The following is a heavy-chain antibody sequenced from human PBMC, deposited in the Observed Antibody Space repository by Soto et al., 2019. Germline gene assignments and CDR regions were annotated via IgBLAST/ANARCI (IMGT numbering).Heavy chain of an antibody. Sequence: PGESLKISWKGAGYSCTSYWIGWVRQKPGKGLEWMGIIYPGDSDTRYSPSFQGQVTISADKSISTAYLQWSSLKASDTAMYYCARHIAVAGYYYGMDVWGQGTTVTVSS. V-gene: IGHV5-51*01. CDR3: ARHIAVAGYYYGMDV. CDR1: GYSCTSYW. D-gene: IGHD6-19*01. CDR2: IYPGDSDT. J-gene: IGHJ6*02.